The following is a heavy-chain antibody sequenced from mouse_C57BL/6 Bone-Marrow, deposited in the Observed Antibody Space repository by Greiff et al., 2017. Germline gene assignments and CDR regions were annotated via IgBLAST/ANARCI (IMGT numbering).Heavy chain of an antibody. V-gene: IGHV1-55*01. CDR2: IYPGSGST. D-gene: IGHD2-3*01. J-gene: IGHJ4*01. CDR3: ARWVLRLDYAMDY. Sequence: VQLQQPGAALVKPGASVKMSCKASGYTFTSYWITWVKQRPGQGLEWIGDIYPGSGSTNYNEKFKSKATLTVDTSSSTAYMQLSSLTSEDSAVYYCARWVLRLDYAMDYWGQGTSVTVSS. CDR1: GYTFTSYW.